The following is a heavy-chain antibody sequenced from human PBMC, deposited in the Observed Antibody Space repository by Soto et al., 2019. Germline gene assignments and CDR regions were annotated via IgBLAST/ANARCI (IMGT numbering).Heavy chain of an antibody. Sequence: PGESLKISCKGSGYSFTSYWIGWVRQMPGKGLEWMGIIYPGDSDTRYSPSFQGQVTISADKSISTAYLQWSSLKASDTAMYYCARHHDRYCSGGSCYDVADYWGQGTLVTVSS. CDR2: IYPGDSDT. CDR3: ARHHDRYCSGGSCYDVADY. J-gene: IGHJ4*02. D-gene: IGHD2-15*01. V-gene: IGHV5-51*01. CDR1: GYSFTSYW.